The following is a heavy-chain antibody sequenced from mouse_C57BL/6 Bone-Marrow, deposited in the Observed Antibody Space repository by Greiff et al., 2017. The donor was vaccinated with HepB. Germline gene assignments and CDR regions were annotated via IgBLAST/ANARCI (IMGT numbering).Heavy chain of an antibody. D-gene: IGHD1-1*01. V-gene: IGHV3-6*01. CDR1: GYSITSGYY. CDR3: AREGIYGSSFYFDY. J-gene: IGHJ2*01. CDR2: ISYDGSN. Sequence: VQLQQSGPGLVKPSQSLSLTCSVTGYSITSGYYWNWIRQFPGNKLEWMGYISYDGSNNYNPSLKNRISITRDTSKNQFFLKLNSVTTEDTATYYCAREGIYGSSFYFDYWGQGTTLTVSS.